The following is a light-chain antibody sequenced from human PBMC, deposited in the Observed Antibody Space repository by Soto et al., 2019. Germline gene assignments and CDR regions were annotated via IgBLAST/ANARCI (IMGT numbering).Light chain of an antibody. Sequence: DIQMTQSPSSLSASVGDRVTITCRASQSISSYLNWYQQKPGKAPKLLIYAASSLQSGVPSRFSGSGSGTDFTLTIRSLQPKVFAPYYGKQSNSTLYILGRGPKREIK. CDR3: KQSNSTLYI. CDR2: AAS. V-gene: IGKV1-39*01. CDR1: QSISSY. J-gene: IGKJ2*01.